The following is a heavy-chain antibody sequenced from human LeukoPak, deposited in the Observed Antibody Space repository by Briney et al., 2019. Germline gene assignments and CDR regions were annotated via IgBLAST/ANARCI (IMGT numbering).Heavy chain of an antibody. J-gene: IGHJ6*02. D-gene: IGHD1-14*01. CDR2: ISYDGSNK. Sequence: GGSLRLSCAASGFSFSSYAMHWVRQAPGKGLEWVAVISYDGSNKYYADSVKGRLTISRDNSKNTLYLQMDSLRAEDTAVYYCARDAVGKPSYYYYAMDVWGQGTTVTVSS. CDR3: ARDAVGKPSYYYYAMDV. CDR1: GFSFSSYA. V-gene: IGHV3-30*04.